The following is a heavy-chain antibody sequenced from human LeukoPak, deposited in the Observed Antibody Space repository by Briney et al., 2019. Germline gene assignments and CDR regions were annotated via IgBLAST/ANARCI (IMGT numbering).Heavy chain of an antibody. CDR1: GFTFSSYA. Sequence: GGSLRLSCAASGFTFSSYAMHWVRQAPGKGLEWVAVISYDGSNKYYADSVKGRFTISRDNSKNTLYLQMNSLRAEDTAVYYCAKDPPHWGQGTLVTVSS. CDR2: ISYDGSNK. J-gene: IGHJ4*02. V-gene: IGHV3-30-3*01. CDR3: AKDPPH.